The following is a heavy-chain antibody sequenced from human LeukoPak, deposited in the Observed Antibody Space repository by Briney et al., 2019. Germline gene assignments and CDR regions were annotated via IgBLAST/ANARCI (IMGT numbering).Heavy chain of an antibody. J-gene: IGHJ5*02. CDR3: ARPPYYYDSSGYYYDGPWFDP. CDR2: ISAYNGNT. CDR1: GYTFTSYG. V-gene: IGHV1-18*01. D-gene: IGHD3-22*01. Sequence: ASVKVSCKASGYTFTSYGISWVRQAPGQGLEWMGWISAYNGNTNYAQKLQGRVTMTTDTSTSTAYMELRSLRSDDTAVYYCARPPYYYDSSGYYYDGPWFDPWGQGTLVTVSS.